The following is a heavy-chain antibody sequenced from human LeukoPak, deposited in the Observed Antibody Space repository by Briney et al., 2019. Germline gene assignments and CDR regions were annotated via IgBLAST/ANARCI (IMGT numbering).Heavy chain of an antibody. CDR2: IKEDGSDK. CDR3: ARVQGCTSGVCYYYFDH. CDR1: GFIFSTYW. D-gene: IGHD2-8*01. J-gene: IGHJ4*02. Sequence: GGSLRLSCAASGFIFSTYWMAWVRQAPGKGLEWVANIKEDGSDKNYVVSMKGRFTISRDDSKNSLYLQMNSLRTEDTAVYYCARVQGCTSGVCYYYFDHWGQGTLVTVSS. V-gene: IGHV3-7*03.